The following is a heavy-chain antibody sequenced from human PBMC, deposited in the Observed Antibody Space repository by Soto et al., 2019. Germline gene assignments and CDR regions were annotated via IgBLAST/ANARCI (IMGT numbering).Heavy chain of an antibody. CDR1: GFTFSSYW. D-gene: IGHD5-12*01. V-gene: IGHV3-74*01. J-gene: IGHJ4*02. Sequence: WGSLRLSCAASGFTFSSYWMHWVRQAPGKGLVWVSRINSDGSSTSYADSVKGRFTISRDNAKNTLYLQMNSLRAEDTAVYYCARANSGYDFSALFNYWGQGTLVTVSS. CDR2: INSDGSST. CDR3: ARANSGYDFSALFNY.